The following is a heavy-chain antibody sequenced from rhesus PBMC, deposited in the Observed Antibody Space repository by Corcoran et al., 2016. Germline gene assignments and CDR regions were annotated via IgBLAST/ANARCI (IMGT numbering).Heavy chain of an antibody. CDR2: INTDTGTP. V-gene: IGHV7-114*01. Sequence: QVQLVQSGAEVKQPGAAGKVSCKASGYTLPTSALNRVRQGTGQGLEWMGWINTDTGTPTYAQGFKERFTFSLDTSITTAYLQISSLKAEDTAVYYCARSHFAPGFDYWGQGVLVTVSS. CDR3: ARSHFAPGFDY. J-gene: IGHJ4*01. CDR1: GYTLPTSA. D-gene: IGHD3S6*01.